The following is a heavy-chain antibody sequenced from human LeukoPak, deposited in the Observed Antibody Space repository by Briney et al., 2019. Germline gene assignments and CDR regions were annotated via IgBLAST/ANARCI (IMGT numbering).Heavy chain of an antibody. CDR2: INPNSGGT. J-gene: IGHJ5*02. CDR1: GYTFTGYY. CDR3: ARESTLNPGIAAAGPSWFDP. Sequence: ASVKVPCKASGYTFTGYYMHWVRQAPGQGLEWMGWINPNSGGTNYAQKFQGRVTMTRDTSISTAYMELSRLRSDDTAVYYCARESTLNPGIAAAGPSWFDPWGQGTLVTVSS. V-gene: IGHV1-2*02. D-gene: IGHD6-13*01.